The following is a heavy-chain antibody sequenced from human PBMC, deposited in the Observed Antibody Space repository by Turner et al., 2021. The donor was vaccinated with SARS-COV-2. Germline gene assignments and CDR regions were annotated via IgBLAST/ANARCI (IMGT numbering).Heavy chain of an antibody. J-gene: IGHJ6*03. CDR2: ISYDGSNK. V-gene: IGHV3-30*18. Sequence: RLSCSAPGFTFSSYGMHWVRQAPGKGLEWVAVISYDGSNKYYADSVKGRFTISRDNSKNTLYLQMNSLRAEDTAVYYCAKAETYSSGWSGGRSYYYYYMDVWGKGTTVTVSS. D-gene: IGHD6-19*01. CDR3: AKAETYSSGWSGGRSYYYYYMDV. CDR1: GFTFSSYG.